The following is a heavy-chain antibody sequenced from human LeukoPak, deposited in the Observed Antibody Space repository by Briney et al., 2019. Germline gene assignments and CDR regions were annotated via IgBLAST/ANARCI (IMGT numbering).Heavy chain of an antibody. CDR2: INPNSGGT. CDR3: ARDYLGYDSSGYYYEYYYYGMDV. CDR1: GCTFTSYY. J-gene: IGHJ6*02. Sequence: VSVKVSCKASGCTFTSYYMHWVRQAPGQGLEWMGWINPNSGGTNYAQKFQGWVTMTRDTSISTAYMELSRLRSDDTAVYYCARDYLGYDSSGYYYEYYYYGMDVWGQGTTVTVSS. D-gene: IGHD3-22*01. V-gene: IGHV1-2*04.